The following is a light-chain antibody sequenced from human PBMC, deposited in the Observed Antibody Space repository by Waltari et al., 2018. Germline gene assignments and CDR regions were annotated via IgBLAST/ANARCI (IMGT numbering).Light chain of an antibody. CDR1: NIGRKK. V-gene: IGLV3-9*01. CDR3: HVWDSSFRMV. CDR2: RDT. J-gene: IGLJ3*02. Sequence: SYELTQPLSVSVAQGQTATITCGANNIGRKKVHWLQQRPGQAPVLVIYRDTNRPSGIPERFSGSNSGKTATLTISRAQAADEADYYCHVWDSSFRMVFGGGTKLTVL.